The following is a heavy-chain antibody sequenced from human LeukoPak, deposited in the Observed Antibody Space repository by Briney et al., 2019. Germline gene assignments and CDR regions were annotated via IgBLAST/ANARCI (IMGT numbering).Heavy chain of an antibody. J-gene: IGHJ3*02. CDR1: GFTFSSYA. D-gene: IGHD3-10*01. CDR3: ARARSVVRGVTDAFDI. Sequence: GGSPRLSCAASGFTFSSYAMHWVRQAPGEGLEWVAVISYDGSNKYYADSVKGRFTISRDNSKNTLYLQMNSLRAEGTAVYYCARARSVVRGVTDAFDIWGQGTMVTVSS. CDR2: ISYDGSNK. V-gene: IGHV3-30-3*01.